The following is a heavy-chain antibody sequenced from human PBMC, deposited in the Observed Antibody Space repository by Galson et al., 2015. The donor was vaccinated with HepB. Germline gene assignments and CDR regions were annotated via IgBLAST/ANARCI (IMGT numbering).Heavy chain of an antibody. Sequence: SLRLSCAASGFTFSDSHMSWIRQAPGKGLEWVSYISGSTTYTNSVDSVKGRFAISRDNAKNSLYLQMNSLRAEDTAVYYCARVKFLEFDPWGQGTLVTVSS. J-gene: IGHJ5*02. CDR2: ISGSTTYT. CDR3: ARVKFLEFDP. V-gene: IGHV3-11*05. CDR1: GFTFSDSH.